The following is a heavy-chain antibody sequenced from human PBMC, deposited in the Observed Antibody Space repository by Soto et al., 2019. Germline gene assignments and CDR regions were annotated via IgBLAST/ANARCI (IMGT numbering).Heavy chain of an antibody. D-gene: IGHD2-21*02. CDR2: IYDNGTT. CDR1: GLTVSNAY. CDR3: AREETAWPLAYGLDV. V-gene: IGHV3-66*01. J-gene: IGHJ6*02. Sequence: GGSLRLSCAASGLTVSNAYMAWVRQAPGMGLEWVSVIYDNGTTYYADSVKGRFTISRDTSTNTLSLQMNSLRDEDTAVYYCAREETAWPLAYGLDVWGQGTTVTVSS.